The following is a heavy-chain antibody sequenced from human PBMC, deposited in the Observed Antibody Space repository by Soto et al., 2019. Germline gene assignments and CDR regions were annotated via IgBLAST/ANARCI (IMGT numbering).Heavy chain of an antibody. D-gene: IGHD2-2*01. CDR2: IYYSGST. V-gene: IGHV4-31*03. Sequence: QVQLQESGPGLVKPSQTLSLTCTVSGGSTSSGGYYWSWIRQHPGKGLEWIGYIYYSGSTYYNPSHKRRVTLSVDTSTNQFCLKLSSVTAADTDVYYCAGYCGSTRYYPGTECWGQGTLVTVFS. CDR1: GGSTSSGGYY. J-gene: IGHJ1*01. CDR3: AGYCGSTRYYPGTEC.